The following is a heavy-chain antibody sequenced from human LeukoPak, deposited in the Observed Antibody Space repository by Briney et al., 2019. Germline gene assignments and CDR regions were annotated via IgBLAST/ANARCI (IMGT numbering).Heavy chain of an antibody. CDR3: AKGGLRYSSGWYYFDY. CDR1: GLSFDDYA. Sequence: PGGSLRLSCAASGLSFDDYAMHWGRQAPGKGLEWVSGISWNSGSIGYADSVKGRFTISRDNAKNSLYLQMSSLRAEDTALYYCAKGGLRYSSGWYYFDYWGQGSLVTVSS. V-gene: IGHV3-9*01. J-gene: IGHJ4*02. CDR2: ISWNSGSI. D-gene: IGHD6-19*01.